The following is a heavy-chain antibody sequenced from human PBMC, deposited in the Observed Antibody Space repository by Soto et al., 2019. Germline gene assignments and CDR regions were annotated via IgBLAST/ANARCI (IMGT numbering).Heavy chain of an antibody. CDR3: ARGGYYDSSGYYYPPYYYYYGMDV. Sequence: QVPLVQSGAEVKKPGSSVKVSCKASGGTFSSYAISWVRQAPGQGLEWMGGIIPIFGTANYAQKFQGRVTITADKSTSTAYMELSSLRSEDTAVYYCARGGYYDSSGYYYPPYYYYYGMDVWGQGTTVTVSS. J-gene: IGHJ6*02. CDR1: GGTFSSYA. V-gene: IGHV1-69*06. CDR2: IIPIFGTA. D-gene: IGHD3-22*01.